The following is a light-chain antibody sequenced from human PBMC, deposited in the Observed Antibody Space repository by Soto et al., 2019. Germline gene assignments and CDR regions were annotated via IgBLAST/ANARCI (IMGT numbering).Light chain of an antibody. J-gene: IGKJ1*01. V-gene: IGKV1-5*01. CDR3: HQYNSYSGT. CDR2: DAS. CDR1: QSISSW. Sequence: DIQMTQSPSTLSASVGDRVTITCRASQSISSWLAWYQQKPGKAPKLLIYDASSLESGVPSRFSGSGSGTEFTLTISSLQPDDFAPYYCHQYNSYSGTSGQGTKV.